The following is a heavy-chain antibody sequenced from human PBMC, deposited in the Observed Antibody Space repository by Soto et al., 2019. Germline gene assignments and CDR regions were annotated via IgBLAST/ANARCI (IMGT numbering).Heavy chain of an antibody. CDR1: GYTFTSYG. Sequence: QVQLVHSGAEVKKPGASGNVSCKASGYTFTSYGISLVRQAPGQGLEYMGWISAYNGNTNYAHNLQGRVTMTTDTSTKPAYMELRSLRSHDSAVSSCARGGRNTAAAYWGKGTMVNVSS. CDR2: ISAYNGNT. D-gene: IGHD5-18*01. J-gene: IGHJ4*02. CDR3: ARGGRNTAAAY. V-gene: IGHV1-18*01.